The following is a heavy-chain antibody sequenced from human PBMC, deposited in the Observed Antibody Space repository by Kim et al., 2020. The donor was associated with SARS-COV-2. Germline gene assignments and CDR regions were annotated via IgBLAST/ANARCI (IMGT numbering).Heavy chain of an antibody. CDR1: GFTLSSYA. CDR3: AKEIYGGATTG. J-gene: IGHJ4*02. D-gene: IGHD1-26*01. Sequence: GGSLRLSCAVSGFTLSSYAMSWVRQAPGKGLEWISVISGSGGSTYYADSVRGRFSISRDNSENRLYLQMNSLRAEDTAVYYCAKEIYGGATTGWGQGSLVTVSS. V-gene: IGHV3-23*01. CDR2: ISGSGGST.